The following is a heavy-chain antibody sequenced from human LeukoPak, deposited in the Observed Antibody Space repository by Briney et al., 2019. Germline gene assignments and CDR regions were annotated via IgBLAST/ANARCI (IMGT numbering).Heavy chain of an antibody. CDR2: TYYRSTWYT. CDR3: ARLGSGSNY. J-gene: IGHJ4*02. CDR1: GDSVSSNSAA. D-gene: IGHD3-10*01. V-gene: IGHV6-1*01. Sequence: SQTLSLTCAISGDSVSSNSAAWIWIRQSPSRGLEWLGRTYYRSTWYTEYAVSVKSRITINPDTSKNQFSLQLSSVNPEDTAVYYCARLGSGSNYWGQGTLVTVSS.